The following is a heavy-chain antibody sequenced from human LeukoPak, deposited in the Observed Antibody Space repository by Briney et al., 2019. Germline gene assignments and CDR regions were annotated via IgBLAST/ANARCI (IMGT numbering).Heavy chain of an antibody. CDR3: ARGGGVEMATITGYYYYYMDV. Sequence: PSETLSLTCTVSGGSISSYYWSWIRQPPGKGLEWIGYIYYSGSTNYNPSLKSRVTISVDTSKNQFSLKLSSVTAADTAVYYCARGGGVEMATITGYYYYYMDVWGKGTTVTVSS. D-gene: IGHD5-24*01. CDR2: IYYSGST. J-gene: IGHJ6*03. CDR1: GGSISSYY. V-gene: IGHV4-59*01.